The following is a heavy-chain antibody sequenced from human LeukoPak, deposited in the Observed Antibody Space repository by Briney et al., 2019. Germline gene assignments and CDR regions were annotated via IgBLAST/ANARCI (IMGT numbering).Heavy chain of an antibody. CDR3: AKVGSSSSSTGWFDP. Sequence: PGGSLRPSCAASGFTFSSYAMSWVRQAPGKGMEWVSAISGSGGSTYYADSVEGRFTISRDNSKSTLYLQMNSLRAEDTAVYYCAKVGSSSSSTGWFDPWGQGTLVTVSS. CDR1: GFTFSSYA. J-gene: IGHJ5*02. V-gene: IGHV3-23*01. D-gene: IGHD6-6*01. CDR2: ISGSGGST.